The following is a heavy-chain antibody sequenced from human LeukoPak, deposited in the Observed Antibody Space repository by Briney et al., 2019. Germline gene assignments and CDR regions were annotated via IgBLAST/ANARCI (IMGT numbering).Heavy chain of an antibody. J-gene: IGHJ5*02. Sequence: SETLSLTCTVSGGSVSSGSYYWSWIRQPPGKGLERIGNIYYSGSTNYNPSLKSRVTISVDTSKNQFSLKLSSVTAADTAVYYCARSRGSQLLWGGGWFDPWGQGTLVTVSS. CDR1: GGSVSSGSYY. V-gene: IGHV4-61*01. CDR3: ARSRGSQLLWGGGWFDP. D-gene: IGHD2-2*01. CDR2: IYYSGST.